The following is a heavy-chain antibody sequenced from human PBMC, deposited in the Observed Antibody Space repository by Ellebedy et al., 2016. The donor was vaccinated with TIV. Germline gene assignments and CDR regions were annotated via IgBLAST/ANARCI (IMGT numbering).Heavy chain of an antibody. CDR2: ISSSSSYI. CDR1: GFTFSSYS. D-gene: IGHD2-2*02. Sequence: GESLKISXAASGFTFSSYSMNWVRQAPGKGLEWVSSISSSSSYIYYADSVKGRFTISRDNAKNSLYLQMNSLRAEDTAMYYCARDLGYCSSTSCYRPYFDYWGQGTLVTVSS. V-gene: IGHV3-21*01. J-gene: IGHJ4*02. CDR3: ARDLGYCSSTSCYRPYFDY.